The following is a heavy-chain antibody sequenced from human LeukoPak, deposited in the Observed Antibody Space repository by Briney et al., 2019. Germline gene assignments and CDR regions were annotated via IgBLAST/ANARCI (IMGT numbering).Heavy chain of an antibody. D-gene: IGHD2-8*01. CDR1: GGTFSSYT. CDR3: ARTKTDHDAFDI. V-gene: IGHV1-8*02. CDR2: MNPNSGNT. Sequence: GSSVKVSCKASGGTFSSYTINWVRQATGQGLEWMGWMNPNSGNTGYAQKFQGRVTMTRYTSISTAYMELSSLRSEDTAVYYCARTKTDHDAFDIWGQGTMVTVSS. J-gene: IGHJ3*02.